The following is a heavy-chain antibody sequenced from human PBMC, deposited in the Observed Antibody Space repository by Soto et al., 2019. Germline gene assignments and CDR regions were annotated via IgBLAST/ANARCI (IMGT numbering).Heavy chain of an antibody. Sequence: GASVKVSCKASGGTFSSYAISWVRQAPGQGLEWMGGIIPIFGTANYAQKFQGRVTITADESTSTAYMELSSLRSEDTAVYYCARVRLHCTNGVCYTRDYYYYYGMDVWGQGTTVTVSS. D-gene: IGHD2-8*01. CDR2: IIPIFGTA. V-gene: IGHV1-69*13. J-gene: IGHJ6*02. CDR3: ARVRLHCTNGVCYTRDYYYYYGMDV. CDR1: GGTFSSYA.